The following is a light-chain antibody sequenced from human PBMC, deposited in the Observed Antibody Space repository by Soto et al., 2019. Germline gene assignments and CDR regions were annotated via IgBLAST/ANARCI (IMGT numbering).Light chain of an antibody. CDR2: LSGDGSQ. Sequence: QAVVTQSPSASASPGASVKLTCTLSSAHSNYAVAWHQQRTDKGPRYLMKLSGDGSQTKGGGVPDRFSGSSSGAERYLTISSLQSEDEAEDYCQTWGAGTVVFGGGTKLTVL. CDR1: SAHSNYA. CDR3: QTWGAGTVV. J-gene: IGLJ2*01. V-gene: IGLV4-69*02.